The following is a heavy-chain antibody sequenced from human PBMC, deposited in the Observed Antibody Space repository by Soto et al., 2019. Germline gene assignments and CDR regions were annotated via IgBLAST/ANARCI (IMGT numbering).Heavy chain of an antibody. J-gene: IGHJ4*02. CDR2: ISGSGGST. D-gene: IGHD6-13*01. CDR1: GFTSSSYA. CDR3: AKDMDSSWTFMGYFDY. Sequence: PGXSLRLSCAASGFTSSSYAMSWFRQAPVKGLEWVSAISGSGGSTYYADSVKGRFTISRDNSKNTLYLQMNSLRAEDTAVYYCAKDMDSSWTFMGYFDYWGQGTLVTVSS. V-gene: IGHV3-23*01.